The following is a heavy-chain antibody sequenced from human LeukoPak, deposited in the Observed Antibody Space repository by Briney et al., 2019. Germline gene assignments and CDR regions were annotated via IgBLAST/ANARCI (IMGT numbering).Heavy chain of an antibody. CDR2: IWSDGTNQ. CDR1: GFTFSHYA. V-gene: IGHV3-30*02. D-gene: IGHD4-11*01. J-gene: IGHJ4*02. Sequence: GGSLRLSCAASGFTFSHYAMHWVRQAPGKGLEWVAFIWSDGTNQYYADSVKGRFTIYRDDYQKRVFLQMNSLRVEDTALYYCAKDAHRGFDYSNSLQYWGQGALVTVSS. CDR3: AKDAHRGFDYSNSLQY.